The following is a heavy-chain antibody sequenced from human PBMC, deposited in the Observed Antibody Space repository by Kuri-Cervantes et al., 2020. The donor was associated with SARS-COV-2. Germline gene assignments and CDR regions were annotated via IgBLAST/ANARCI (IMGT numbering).Heavy chain of an antibody. CDR2: IDPSDSYT. CDR1: GYSFTSYW. CDR3: ARPESDETVSAFDY. Sequence: KVSCKGSGYSFTSYWISWVRQMPGKGLEWMGRIDPSDSYTNYSPSFQGHVTISADKCISTAYLQWSSLKASDTAMYYCARPESDETVSAFDYWGQGTLVTVSS. J-gene: IGHJ4*02. V-gene: IGHV5-10-1*01. D-gene: IGHD3-10*01.